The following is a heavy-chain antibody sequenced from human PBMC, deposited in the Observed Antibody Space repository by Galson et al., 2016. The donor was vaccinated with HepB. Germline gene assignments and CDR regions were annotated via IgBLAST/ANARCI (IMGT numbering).Heavy chain of an antibody. CDR1: GFAINNAW. D-gene: IGHD3-3*01. CDR3: AKDRGITIFGVVNTYFDY. V-gene: IGHV3-15*07. J-gene: IGHJ4*02. CDR2: IKSKTDAGTT. Sequence: SLRLSCAASGFAINNAWMHWVRQAPGKGLEWVGRIKSKTDAGTTDYAAPVKGRFTFSRDDSKSTVYLQMNSQRAEDTAVYYCAKDRGITIFGVVNTYFDYWGQGTLVTVSS.